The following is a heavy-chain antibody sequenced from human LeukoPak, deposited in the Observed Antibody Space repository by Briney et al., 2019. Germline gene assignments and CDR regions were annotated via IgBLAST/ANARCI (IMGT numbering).Heavy chain of an antibody. J-gene: IGHJ4*02. V-gene: IGHV3-30-3*01. CDR1: GFTFSSYA. CDR2: ISYDGSNK. CDR3: TSTRDGYNTVDY. D-gene: IGHD5-24*01. Sequence: GRSLRLSCAASGFTFSSYAMHWVRQAPGKGLEWVAVISYDGSNKYYADSVKGRFTISRDDSQNTAYLQMNSPKTEDTAVYYCTSTRDGYNTVDYWGQGTLVTVSS.